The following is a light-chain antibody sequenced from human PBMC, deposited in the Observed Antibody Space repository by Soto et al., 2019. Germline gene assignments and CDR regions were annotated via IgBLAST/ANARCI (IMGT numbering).Light chain of an antibody. V-gene: IGKV3-20*01. CDR2: GAS. CDR3: HQYGSFPYT. CDR1: QSVSRNY. Sequence: EIVLTQSPGTLSLSPGERATLSCRASQSVSRNYLAWYQQKPGQAPRVLIYGASSKATGIPDSFSGSGSGTDFTLTISRLEPEDFAVYYCHQYGSFPYTFGQGTKLEIK. J-gene: IGKJ2*01.